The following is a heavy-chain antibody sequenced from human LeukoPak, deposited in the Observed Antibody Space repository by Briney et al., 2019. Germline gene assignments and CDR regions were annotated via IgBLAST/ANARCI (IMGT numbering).Heavy chain of an antibody. CDR1: GYTFTSYD. CDR3: GRKYGYRGSYYYYYGMDV. D-gene: IGHD5-18*01. J-gene: IGHJ6*02. CDR2: MNPNSGNT. V-gene: IGHV1-8*01. Sequence: GASVKVSCKASGYTFTSYDINWVRQATGQGLEWMGWMNPNSGNTGYAQKFQGRVTMTRNTSISTAYMELSSLRSEDTAVYYCGRKYGYRGSYYYYYGMDVWGQGTTVTVSS.